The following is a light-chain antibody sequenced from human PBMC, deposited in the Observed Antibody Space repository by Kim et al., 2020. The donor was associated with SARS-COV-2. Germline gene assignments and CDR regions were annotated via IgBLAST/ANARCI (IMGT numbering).Light chain of an antibody. CDR1: SLGSKS. CDR2: YDS. Sequence: PGQTARVSCGGNSLGSKSVHRYQQKSGQAPVLVIYYDSDRPSGIPERFSGSNSGNTATLTISRVEAGDEADYYCQVWDSSSDHRVVFGGGTQLTVL. V-gene: IGLV3-21*04. CDR3: QVWDSSSDHRVV. J-gene: IGLJ2*01.